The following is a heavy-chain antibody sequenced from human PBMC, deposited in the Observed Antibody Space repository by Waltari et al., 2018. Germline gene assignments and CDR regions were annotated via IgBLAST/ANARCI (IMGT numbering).Heavy chain of an antibody. J-gene: IGHJ5*02. CDR1: GYTFRSSW. D-gene: IGHD3-16*01. Sequence: EVHLVQSGAELKKPGQSLNISCQGFGYTFRSSWIGWVRQVPGKGLEWMGLIYPGDSDTRYSPSFQGLVTISADTSVRTAYLMFCSLKASDTAMYYCARVSVIGGSYDLWGQGTLVTVSS. CDR2: IYPGDSDT. CDR3: ARVSVIGGSYDL. V-gene: IGHV5-51*01.